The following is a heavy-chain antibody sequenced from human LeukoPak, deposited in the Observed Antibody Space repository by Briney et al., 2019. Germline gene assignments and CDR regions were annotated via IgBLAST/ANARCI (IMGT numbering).Heavy chain of an antibody. D-gene: IGHD7-27*01. V-gene: IGHV3-30*18. CDR2: ISYDGSDK. J-gene: IGHJ5*02. CDR1: GFTFNNFG. CDR3: AKDNKPVVGTGFDT. Sequence: HPGGSLRLSCAASGFTFNNFGMHWVRQAPGKGLEWVAVISYDGSDKYYADSVKGRFSISRDNSKSTLYLQMHSLRAEDTAIYSCAKDNKPVVGTGFDTWGQGTLVTVSS.